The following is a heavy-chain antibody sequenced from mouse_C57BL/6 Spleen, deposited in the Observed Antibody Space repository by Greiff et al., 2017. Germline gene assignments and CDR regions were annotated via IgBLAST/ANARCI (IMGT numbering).Heavy chain of an antibody. J-gene: IGHJ2*01. CDR2: IDPSDSYT. D-gene: IGHD1-1*01. CDR1: GYTFTSYW. Sequence: QVQLQQPGAELVKPGASVKLSCKASGYTFTSYWMQWVKQRPGQGLEWIGEIDPSDSYTNYNQKFKGKATLTVDTSSSAAYLQLSSLTSEDSAVYCCASRSSLFDYWGQGTTLTVSS. V-gene: IGHV1-50*01. CDR3: ASRSSLFDY.